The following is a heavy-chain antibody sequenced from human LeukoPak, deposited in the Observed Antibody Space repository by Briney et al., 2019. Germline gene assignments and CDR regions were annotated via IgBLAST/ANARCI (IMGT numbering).Heavy chain of an antibody. CDR3: TTESGAYLEAF. CDR1: GFTFSNAW. Sequence: GGSPRLSCAASGFTFSNAWISWVRQAPGKGLEWVGRIKNKSAGVTKENAAPVKDRYTTSRDDTKNTLYLEITSLKKQKTEVSYCTTESGAYLEAFWGQGTLVTVSS. V-gene: IGHV3-15*01. J-gene: IGHJ4*02. CDR2: IKNKSAGVTK. D-gene: IGHD1-26*01.